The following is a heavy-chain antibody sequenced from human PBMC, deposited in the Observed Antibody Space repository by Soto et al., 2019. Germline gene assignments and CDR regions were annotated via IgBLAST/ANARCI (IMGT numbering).Heavy chain of an antibody. V-gene: IGHV3-30*18. CDR1: GFTFSSYG. CDR2: ISYDGSNK. J-gene: IGHJ4*02. CDR3: AKDGDCSGGSCSNFDY. Sequence: GGSLRLSCAASGFTFSSYGMHWVRQAPGKGLEWVAVISYDGSNKYYADSVKGRFTISRDNSKNTLYLQMNSLRAEDTAVYYCAKDGDCSGGSCSNFDYWGQGTLVTVSS. D-gene: IGHD2-15*01.